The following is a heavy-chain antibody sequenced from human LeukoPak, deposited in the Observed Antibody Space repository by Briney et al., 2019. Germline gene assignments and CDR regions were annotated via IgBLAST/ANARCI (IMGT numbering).Heavy chain of an antibody. Sequence: GASVKVSCKASGGTFSSYAISWVRQAPGQGLEGMGGIIPIFGTANYAQKFQGRVTITADESTSTAYMELSSLRSEDTAVYYCARNKAGSGDAFDIWGQGTMVTVSS. V-gene: IGHV1-69*13. CDR2: IIPIFGTA. J-gene: IGHJ3*02. CDR1: GGTFSSYA. D-gene: IGHD6-25*01. CDR3: ARNKAGSGDAFDI.